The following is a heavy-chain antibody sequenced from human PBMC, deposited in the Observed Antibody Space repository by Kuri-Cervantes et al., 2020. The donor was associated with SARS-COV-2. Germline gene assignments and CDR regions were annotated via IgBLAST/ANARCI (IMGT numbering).Heavy chain of an antibody. CDR2: ISSDGKNK. Sequence: GESLKISCVASGFNFSTTDMHWVRQAPGKGLEWVTFISSDGKNKRCMASGKGRFTISRDNSRNTLYLQMNSLRAEDTAVYYCVRVKRGDIVVVPAAIFSYYYYGMDVWGQGTTVTVSS. D-gene: IGHD2-2*01. V-gene: IGHV3-30*03. CDR3: VRVKRGDIVVVPAAIFSYYYYGMDV. J-gene: IGHJ6*02. CDR1: GFNFSTTD.